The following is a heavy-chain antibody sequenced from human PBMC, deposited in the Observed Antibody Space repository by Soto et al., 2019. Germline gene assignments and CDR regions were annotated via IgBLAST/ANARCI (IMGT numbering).Heavy chain of an antibody. V-gene: IGHV1-58*02. CDR1: GFDFGSFG. J-gene: IGHJ6*02. CDR3: SADHPHTAIGWPV. CDR2: IVVASGRT. Sequence: VKVSCKASGFDFGSFGIQFLRQTRGRGLEWIGWIVVASGRTNYARQFQGRVAFSRDMSSTTAYMDLYDLKSDDTAVYFCSADHPHTAIGWPVWGQGTTVTVPS.